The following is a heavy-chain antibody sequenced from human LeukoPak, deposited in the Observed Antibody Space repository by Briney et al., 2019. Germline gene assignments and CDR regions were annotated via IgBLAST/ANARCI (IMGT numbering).Heavy chain of an antibody. V-gene: IGHV1-24*01. D-gene: IGHD2-2*01. CDR3: AREGGGYCSSTSCPIPPDDAFDI. CDR1: GYTLTELS. Sequence: ASVNVSCKVSGYTLTELSMHWVRQAPGKGLEWMGGFDPEDGETIYAQKFQGRVTMTEDTSTDTAYMELSSLRSEDTAVYYCAREGGGYCSSTSCPIPPDDAFDIWGQGTMVTVSS. J-gene: IGHJ3*02. CDR2: FDPEDGET.